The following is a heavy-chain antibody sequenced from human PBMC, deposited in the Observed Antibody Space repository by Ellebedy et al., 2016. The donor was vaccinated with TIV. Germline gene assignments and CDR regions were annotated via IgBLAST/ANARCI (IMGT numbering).Heavy chain of an antibody. D-gene: IGHD6-13*01. CDR2: INPNSGGT. CDR3: ARDGIAEGY. J-gene: IGHJ4*02. CDR1: GYTFTVYY. Sequence: AASVKVSCKASGYTFTVYYNHWVRQPPGQGLEWMGWINPNSGGTNYAQKFQGRVTMARDTSISTAYMELSRLRSDDTAVYYCARDGIAEGYWGQGTLVTVSS. V-gene: IGHV1-2*02.